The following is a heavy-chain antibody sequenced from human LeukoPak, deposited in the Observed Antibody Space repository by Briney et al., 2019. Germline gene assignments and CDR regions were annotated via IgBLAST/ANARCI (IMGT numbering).Heavy chain of an antibody. V-gene: IGHV4-39*07. Sequence: SETLSLTCTVSGGSISSSSYYWGWIRQPPGKGLEWIGSIYYSGSTYYNPSLKSRVTISVDTSKNQFSLKLSSVTAADTAVYYCARSATAMASNPFDYWGQGTLVTVSS. CDR1: GGSISSSSYY. D-gene: IGHD5-18*01. J-gene: IGHJ4*02. CDR2: IYYSGST. CDR3: ARSATAMASNPFDY.